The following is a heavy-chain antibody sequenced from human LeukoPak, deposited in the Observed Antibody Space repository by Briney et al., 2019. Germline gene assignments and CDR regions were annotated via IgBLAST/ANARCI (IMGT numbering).Heavy chain of an antibody. V-gene: IGHV3-30-3*01. D-gene: IGHD6-19*01. J-gene: IGHJ4*02. CDR3: AKDHSGWYDY. CDR1: GFTFSSYA. CDR2: ISYDGSNK. Sequence: GGSLRLSCAASGFTFSSYAMHWVRQAPGKGLEWVAVISYDGSNKYYADSVKGRFTISRDNSKNTLYLQMNSLRAEDTAVYYCAKDHSGWYDYWGQGTLVTVSS.